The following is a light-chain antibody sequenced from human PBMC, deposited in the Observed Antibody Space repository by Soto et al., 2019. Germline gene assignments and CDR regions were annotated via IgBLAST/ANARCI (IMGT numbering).Light chain of an antibody. CDR2: GNS. Sequence: QSVLTQPPSVSGAPGQRVTISCTGSSSNIGAGYDVHWYQQLPGTAPKLLIYGNSNRPSGVPDRFSGSKSGTSASRAITWLQAEDGAYYYCQSYDTCLCGVFGGGTKLA. J-gene: IGLJ2*01. CDR1: SSNIGAGYD. CDR3: QSYDTCLCGV. V-gene: IGLV1-40*01.